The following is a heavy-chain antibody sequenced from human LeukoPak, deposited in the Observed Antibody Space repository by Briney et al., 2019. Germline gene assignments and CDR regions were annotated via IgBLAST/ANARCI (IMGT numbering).Heavy chain of an antibody. J-gene: IGHJ4*02. CDR3: ARVGRDYYYDSSFDY. V-gene: IGHV4-39*07. CDR1: GGSISSISYY. CDR2: IYYSGST. Sequence: PSETLSLICTVSGGSISSISYYWGWIRQPPGKGLEWIGSIYYSGSTYYNPSLKSRVTISVDTSKNQFSLKLSSVTAADTAVYYCARVGRDYYYDSSFDYWGQGTLVTVSS. D-gene: IGHD3-22*01.